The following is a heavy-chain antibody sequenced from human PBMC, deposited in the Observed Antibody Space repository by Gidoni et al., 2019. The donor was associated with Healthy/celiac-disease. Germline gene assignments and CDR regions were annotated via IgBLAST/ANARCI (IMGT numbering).Heavy chain of an antibody. CDR3: TTDPSQDYYGSGSSIDI. D-gene: IGHD3-10*01. V-gene: IGHV3-15*01. CDR2: IKSKTDGGTT. J-gene: IGHJ3*02. Sequence: EVQLVESGGGLVKPGGSLRLSCAASGFTFSNTWMSWVRQAPGKGLEGVGRIKSKTDGGTTDYAATVKGRFTISRDDSKNTLYLQMNSLKTEDTAVYYCTTDPSQDYYGSGSSIDIWGQGTMVTVSS. CDR1: GFTFSNTW.